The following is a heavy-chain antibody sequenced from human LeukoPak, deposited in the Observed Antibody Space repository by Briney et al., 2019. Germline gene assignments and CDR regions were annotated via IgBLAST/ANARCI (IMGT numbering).Heavy chain of an antibody. J-gene: IGHJ5*02. CDR2: ISSSSSYR. D-gene: IGHD2-15*01. V-gene: IGHV3-21*01. CDR3: ARATQYCSGGSCYDTWFDP. CDR1: GFTFSSYS. Sequence: GGSLRLSCAASGFTFSSYSMNWVRQAPGKGLEWVSSISSSSSYRYYADSMKGRFTISRDNAKNSLYLQMNSLRAEDTAVYYCARATQYCSGGSCYDTWFDPWGQGTLVTVSS.